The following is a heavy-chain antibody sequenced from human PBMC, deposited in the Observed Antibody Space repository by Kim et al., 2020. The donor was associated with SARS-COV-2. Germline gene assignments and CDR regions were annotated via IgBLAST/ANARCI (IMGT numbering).Heavy chain of an antibody. CDR2: INHSGST. J-gene: IGHJ6*03. CDR1: GGSFSGYY. Sequence: SETLSLTCAVYGGSFSGYYWSWIRQPPGKGLEWIGEINHSGSTNYNPSLKSRVTISVDTSKNQFSLKLSSVTAADTAVYYCARAISAYYYYMDVGGSGTT. V-gene: IGHV4-34*01. CDR3: ARAISAYYYYMDV.